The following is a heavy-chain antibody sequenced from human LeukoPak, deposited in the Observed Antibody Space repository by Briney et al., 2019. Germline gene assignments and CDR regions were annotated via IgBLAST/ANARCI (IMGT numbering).Heavy chain of an antibody. CDR1: GGSISSGDYY. CDR2: IYYSGST. J-gene: IGHJ6*03. D-gene: IGHD1-26*01. CDR3: AREGWELPYYYMDV. Sequence: SQTLSLTCTVSGGSISSGDYYWSWIRQPPGKGLEWIGYIYYSGSTYYNPSLKSRVTISIDTSKNQFSLKLSSVTAADTAVYYCAREGWELPYYYMDVWGKGTTVTVSS. V-gene: IGHV4-30-4*08.